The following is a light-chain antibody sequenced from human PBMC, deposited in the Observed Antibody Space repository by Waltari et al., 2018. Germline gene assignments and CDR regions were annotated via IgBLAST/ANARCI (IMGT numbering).Light chain of an antibody. V-gene: IGKV3-20*01. CDR2: GAS. J-gene: IGKJ1*01. Sequence: EIVLTQSPGTLSLSPGERATLSCRASQTVTGSYLAWYQQKPGQATRLLIYGASIRATGIPDRFSGSGSGTDFTITISRLEPEDFAVYYCQDSATFGQGTKVEIK. CDR1: QTVTGSY. CDR3: QDSAT.